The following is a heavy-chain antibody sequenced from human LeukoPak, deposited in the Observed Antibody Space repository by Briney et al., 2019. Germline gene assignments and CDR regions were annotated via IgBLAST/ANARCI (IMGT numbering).Heavy chain of an antibody. Sequence: SETLSLTCSVSGYSIRGGYYWAWIRQSPGKGLEWMGSIYHSGSTHYNPSVKSRVSMSVDTSKNLFSLTMRSVTASDTGVYYCARDSGTTGEVKFDPWGQGTQVTVSS. D-gene: IGHD3-10*01. CDR1: GYSIRGGYY. J-gene: IGHJ5*02. CDR2: IYHSGST. V-gene: IGHV4-38-2*02. CDR3: ARDSGTTGEVKFDP.